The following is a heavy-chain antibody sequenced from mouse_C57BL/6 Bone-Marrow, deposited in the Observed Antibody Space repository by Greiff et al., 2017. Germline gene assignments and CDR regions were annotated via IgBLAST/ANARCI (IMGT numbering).Heavy chain of an antibody. J-gene: IGHJ4*01. V-gene: IGHV1-55*01. CDR3: TTYLIYYYGSSYEDYAMDY. Sequence: QVQLQQPGAELVKPGASVKMSCKASGYTFTSYWITWVKQRPGQGLEWIGDIYPGSGSTNYNEKFKSKATLTVDTSSSTAYMQLSSLTSEDSAVYYCTTYLIYYYGSSYEDYAMDYWGQGTSVTVSS. CDR1: GYTFTSYW. CDR2: IYPGSGST. D-gene: IGHD1-1*01.